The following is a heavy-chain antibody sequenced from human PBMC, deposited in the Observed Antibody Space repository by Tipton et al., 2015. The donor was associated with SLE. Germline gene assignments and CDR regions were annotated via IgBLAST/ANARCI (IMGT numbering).Heavy chain of an antibody. J-gene: IGHJ4*02. D-gene: IGHD2-15*01. Sequence: TLSLTCTVSGGSVSSGSYYWGWIRQPPGKGLEWIGYIYYSGSTKYNPSLKSRVTISVDTSKNQFSLKLSSVTAADTAVYYCSRTAGVVVVAATSYYFDYWGQGTLVTVSS. CDR2: IYYSGST. CDR1: GGSVSSGSYY. V-gene: IGHV4-61*01. CDR3: SRTAGVVVVAATSYYFDY.